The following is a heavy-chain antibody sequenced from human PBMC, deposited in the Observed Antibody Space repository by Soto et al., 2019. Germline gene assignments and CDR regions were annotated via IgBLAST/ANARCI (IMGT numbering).Heavy chain of an antibody. J-gene: IGHJ5*02. V-gene: IGHV4-59*01. CDR1: GGSISSYY. CDR3: ARDRSGWFDP. CDR2: IYNSGST. D-gene: IGHD3-3*01. Sequence: PSETLSLTCTVSGGSISSYYWSWIRQPPGKGLEWIGYIYNSGSTDYNPSLKSRVTISVDTSKNQFSLKLSSVTAADTAVYYCARDRSGWFDPWGQGMLVTVSS.